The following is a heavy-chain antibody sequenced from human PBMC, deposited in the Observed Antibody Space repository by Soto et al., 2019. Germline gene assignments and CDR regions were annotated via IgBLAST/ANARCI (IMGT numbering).Heavy chain of an antibody. CDR3: AKTDYYDTIDY. Sequence: ESGGGVVQPGRSLRLSCAASGFTFSSYGMHWVRQAPGKGLEWMAVISYDGSNKYYADSVKGRFTISRDNSKNTLYLQMNSLRAEDTAVYYCAKTDYYDTIDYWGQGTLVTVSS. J-gene: IGHJ4*02. V-gene: IGHV3-30*18. CDR2: ISYDGSNK. D-gene: IGHD3-22*01. CDR1: GFTFSSYG.